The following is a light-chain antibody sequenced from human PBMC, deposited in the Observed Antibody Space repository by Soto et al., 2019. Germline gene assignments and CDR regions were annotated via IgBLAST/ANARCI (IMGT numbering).Light chain of an antibody. Sequence: DILLTQSPGTLSLSPGETATLSCRASQRISSSYVAWYQQKPGEAPRLLIYGTSTRDTGIPERFSGSGSGTDFTLTISRLEPEDFAVYSCQQYGISPAAFGQWTKVEIK. J-gene: IGKJ1*01. V-gene: IGKV3-20*01. CDR1: QRISSSY. CDR2: GTS. CDR3: QQYGISPAA.